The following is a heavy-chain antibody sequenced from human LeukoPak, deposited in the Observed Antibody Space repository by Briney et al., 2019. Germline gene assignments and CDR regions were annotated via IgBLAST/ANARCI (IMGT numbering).Heavy chain of an antibody. CDR2: IYYSGGT. CDR1: GDSISRSSFF. V-gene: IGHV4-39*07. CDR3: AGQWLLQGKVDY. J-gene: IGHJ4*02. D-gene: IGHD6-19*01. Sequence: AETLSLTCTVSGDSISRSSFFWGWIRQSPGKGLVWIGSIYYSGGTFYNPSLKSRVTISIDTSKTRFFLKLSSVTAADTAVYYCAGQWLLQGKVDYWGQGTLVTVSS.